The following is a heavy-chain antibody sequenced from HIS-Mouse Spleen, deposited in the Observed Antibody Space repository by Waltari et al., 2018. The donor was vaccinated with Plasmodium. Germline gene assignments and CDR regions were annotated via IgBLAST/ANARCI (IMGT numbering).Heavy chain of an antibody. CDR2: IKQDGSEK. D-gene: IGHD6-13*01. J-gene: IGHJ2*01. CDR3: AGSWYWYFDL. V-gene: IGHV3-7*01. Sequence: EVQLVESGGGLVQPGGSLRLSCAASGFTFSSYWVSWVRQAPGKGLEWVANIKQDGSEKYYVDSVKGRFTISRDNANNSLYLQMNSLRAEDTAVYYCAGSWYWYFDLWGRGTLVTVSS. CDR1: GFTFSSYW.